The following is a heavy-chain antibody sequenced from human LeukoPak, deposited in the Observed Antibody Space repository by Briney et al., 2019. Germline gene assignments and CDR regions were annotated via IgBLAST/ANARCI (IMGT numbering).Heavy chain of an antibody. CDR3: ARSITGTTADAFDI. Sequence: SETLSLTCTVSGGSISSSSYYWGWIRQPPGKGLEWIGSIYYSGSTYYNPSLKSRVTISVDTSKNQFSLKLSSVTAADTAVYYCARSITGTTADAFDIWGQGTMVTVSS. CDR1: GGSISSSSYY. J-gene: IGHJ3*02. V-gene: IGHV4-39*07. CDR2: IYYSGST. D-gene: IGHD1-20*01.